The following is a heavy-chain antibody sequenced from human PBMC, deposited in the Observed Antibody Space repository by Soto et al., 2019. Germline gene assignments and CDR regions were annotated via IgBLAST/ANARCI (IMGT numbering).Heavy chain of an antibody. CDR3: ARGRARGSGSYGYYYYGMDV. CDR1: GYTFTSYG. CDR2: ISAYNGNT. J-gene: IGHJ6*02. D-gene: IGHD1-26*01. V-gene: IGHV1-18*01. Sequence: GASVKVSCKASGYTFTSYGISWVRQAPGQGLEWMGWISAYNGNTNYAQKLQGRVTMTTDTSTSTAYMELRSLRSDDTAVYYCARGRARGSGSYGYYYYGMDVWGQGTTVTVSS.